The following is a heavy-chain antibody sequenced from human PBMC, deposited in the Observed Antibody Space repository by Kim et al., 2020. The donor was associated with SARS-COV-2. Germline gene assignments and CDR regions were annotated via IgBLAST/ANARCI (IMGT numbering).Heavy chain of an antibody. D-gene: IGHD2-15*01. J-gene: IGHJ4*02. Sequence: GGSLRLSCAASGFNLGDFSMPWVRQTPGKGLEWISYISSTGGTKYYADSVRGRFTVSRDNSKNLLYLQMNSLTAKDTAVYYCARQNPGSWGRGTLVTVSS. CDR3: ARQNPGS. CDR1: GFNLGDFS. V-gene: IGHV3-11*04. CDR2: ISSTGGTK.